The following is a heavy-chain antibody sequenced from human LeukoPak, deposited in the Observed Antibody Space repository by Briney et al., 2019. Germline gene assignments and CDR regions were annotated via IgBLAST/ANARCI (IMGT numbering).Heavy chain of an antibody. CDR2: TNPNSGNT. V-gene: IGHV1-8*01. D-gene: IGHD5-18*01. Sequence: RASVKVSCKASGYTFTSYDINWVRQATGQGLEWMGWTNPNSGNTGYAQKFQGRVTMTRNTSISTAYMELSSLRSEDTAVYYCARGGYSYGYFYYYYYYMDVWGKGTTVTVSS. J-gene: IGHJ6*03. CDR1: GYTFTSYD. CDR3: ARGGYSYGYFYYYYYYMDV.